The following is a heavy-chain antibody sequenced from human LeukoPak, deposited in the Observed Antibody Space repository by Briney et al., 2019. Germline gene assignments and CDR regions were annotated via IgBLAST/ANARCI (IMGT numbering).Heavy chain of an antibody. CDR1: GGSFSGYY. CDR3: ARGRGVTRNWFDP. Sequence: SETPSLTCAVYGGSFSGYYWSWIRQPPGKGLEWIGEINHSGSTNYNPSLKSRVTISVDTSKNQFSLKLSSVTAADTAVYYCARGRGVTRNWFDPWGQGTLVTVSS. V-gene: IGHV4-34*01. D-gene: IGHD3-10*01. J-gene: IGHJ5*02. CDR2: INHSGST.